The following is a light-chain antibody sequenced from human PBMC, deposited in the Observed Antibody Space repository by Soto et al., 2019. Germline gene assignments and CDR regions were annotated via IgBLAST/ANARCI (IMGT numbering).Light chain of an antibody. CDR2: AAS. CDR3: QQRYSTPLT. Sequence: DVPMPQSPSSLAASVGARAAITCRASQSISSYLNWYPQKEGKAPKLLMYAASSLQSGVPSRFSGSGSGTDVTLTISSLQPEDVETDYCQQRYSTPLTFGGGAKVDIK. CDR1: QSISSY. V-gene: IGKV1-39*01. J-gene: IGKJ4*01.